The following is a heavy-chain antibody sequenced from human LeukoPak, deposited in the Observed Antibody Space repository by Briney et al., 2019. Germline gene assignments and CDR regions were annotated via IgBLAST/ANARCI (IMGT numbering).Heavy chain of an antibody. V-gene: IGHV4-34*01. CDR3: ARGRHCSSTSCHRGWFDP. J-gene: IGHJ5*02. Sequence: GSLRLSCAASGFTLSSYAMSWVRQAPGKGLEWIGEINHSGSTNYNPSLKSRVTISVDTSKNQFSLKLSSVTAADTAVYYCARGRHCSSTSCHRGWFDPSGQGTLVTVSS. CDR2: INHSGST. D-gene: IGHD2-2*01. CDR1: GFTLSSYA.